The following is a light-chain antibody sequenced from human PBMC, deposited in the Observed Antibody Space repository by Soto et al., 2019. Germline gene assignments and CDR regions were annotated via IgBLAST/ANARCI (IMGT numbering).Light chain of an antibody. Sequence: QSVLTQPPSVSGAPGQRVTISCTGSSSNIGAGFDVHWYQHLPGTAPKLLIYDNNNRPSGVPDRFSASKSGTSASLAITGLQAEDEADYYCQSYDSSLSVVVFGGGTKLTVL. V-gene: IGLV1-40*01. CDR1: SSNIGAGFD. CDR3: QSYDSSLSVVV. CDR2: DNN. J-gene: IGLJ2*01.